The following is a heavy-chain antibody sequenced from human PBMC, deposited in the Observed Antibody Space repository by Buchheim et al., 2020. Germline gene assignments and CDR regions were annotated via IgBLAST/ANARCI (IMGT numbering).Heavy chain of an antibody. CDR1: GYTFTSYY. D-gene: IGHD3-3*01. CDR3: ARGGPFTYYDFWSGSEVYYYGMDV. Sequence: QVQLVQSGAEVKKPGAPVKVSCKASGYTFTSYYMHWVRQAPGQGLEWMGIINPSGGSTSYAQKFQGRVTMTRDTSTSTVYMELSSLRSEDTAVYYCARGGPFTYYDFWSGSEVYYYGMDVWGQGTT. J-gene: IGHJ6*02. V-gene: IGHV1-46*01. CDR2: INPSGGST.